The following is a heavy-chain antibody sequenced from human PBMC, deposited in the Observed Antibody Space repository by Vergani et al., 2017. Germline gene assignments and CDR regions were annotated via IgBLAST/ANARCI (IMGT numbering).Heavy chain of an antibody. CDR3: AGFGGSRAVDY. D-gene: IGHD3-10*01. CDR2: IYYSGST. V-gene: IGHV4-59*08. J-gene: IGHJ4*02. CDR1: GGSISSYY. Sequence: QVQLQESGPGLVKPSETLSLTCTVSGGSISSYYWSWIRQPPGKGLEWIGYIYYSGSTNYNPSLKSRVTISVDTSKNQFSLKLSSVTAADTAVYYCAGFGGSRAVDYWGQGTLVTVSS.